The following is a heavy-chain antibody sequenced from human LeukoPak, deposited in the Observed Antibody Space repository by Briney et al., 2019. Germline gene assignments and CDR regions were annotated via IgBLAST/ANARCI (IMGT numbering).Heavy chain of an antibody. CDR3: ASLGSSTGYYYGMDV. J-gene: IGHJ6*02. Sequence: PSETLSLTCTVSGGSISSGDYYWSWIRQPPGKGLEWIGYIYYSGSTYYNPSLKSRVTISVDTSKNQFSLKLSSVTAADTAVYYCASLGSSTGYYYGMDVWGQGTTVTVSS. D-gene: IGHD2-2*01. CDR2: IYYSGST. CDR1: GGSISSGDYY. V-gene: IGHV4-30-4*01.